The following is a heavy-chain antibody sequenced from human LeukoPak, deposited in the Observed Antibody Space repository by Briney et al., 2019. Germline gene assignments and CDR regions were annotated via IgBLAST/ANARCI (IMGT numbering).Heavy chain of an antibody. V-gene: IGHV3-30*02. Sequence: GGSLRLSCAASGFTFSSYGMHWVRQAPGKGLEWVALIRYDGSNKYYADSVTGRFTISRDNSRNTLYLQMNSLRGEDTAVYYCAKDRGNSFYYGMDLWGQGTTVTVSS. CDR1: GFTFSSYG. J-gene: IGHJ6*02. D-gene: IGHD3-10*01. CDR2: IRYDGSNK. CDR3: AKDRGNSFYYGMDL.